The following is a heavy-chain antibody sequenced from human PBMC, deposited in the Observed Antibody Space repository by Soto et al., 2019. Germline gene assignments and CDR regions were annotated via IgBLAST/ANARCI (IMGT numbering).Heavy chain of an antibody. CDR2: IYYSGSA. CDR3: ARQFTTAESDY. D-gene: IGHD3-22*01. Sequence: PSETLSLTCSVSGGSISSVSYYWGWIRQPPGKGLEWIGSIYYSGSAYYSPSLKSRVTMSVDTSKNQLSLELRSVTAADTAMYYCARQFTTAESDYWGQGTLVTVSS. J-gene: IGHJ4*02. CDR1: GGSISSVSYY. V-gene: IGHV4-39*01.